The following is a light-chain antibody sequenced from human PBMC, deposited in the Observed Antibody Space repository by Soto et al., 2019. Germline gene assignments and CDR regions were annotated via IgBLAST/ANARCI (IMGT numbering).Light chain of an antibody. CDR2: AAS. CDR3: QQVRSFLPLT. Sequence: IQLTQSPSSLSASVGDSVTITCRASQDISSHLAWYQQKPWRAPKCLIYAASTLESGVPSRFSGSGSGTECTLTISSLQPEDFSTYYCQQVRSFLPLTFGGGNQVEIK. V-gene: IGKV1-9*01. J-gene: IGKJ4*01. CDR1: QDISSH.